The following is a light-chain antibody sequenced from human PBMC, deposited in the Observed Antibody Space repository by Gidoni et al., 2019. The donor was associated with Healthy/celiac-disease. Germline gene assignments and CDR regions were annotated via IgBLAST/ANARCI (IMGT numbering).Light chain of an antibody. CDR1: PSRLHSTGYHY. CDR2: SGS. V-gene: IGKV2-28*01. J-gene: IGKJ2*01. Sequence: DVVLSPSPLSLPVTPGEPASISCRSSPSRLHSTGYHYLDWYLQKPGQSPQILIYSGSNRASGVPYRVSGSGSGIDVTLKISRVEAEEVGVYYCRQARQTPHTFGQGTKLEIK. CDR3: RQARQTPHT.